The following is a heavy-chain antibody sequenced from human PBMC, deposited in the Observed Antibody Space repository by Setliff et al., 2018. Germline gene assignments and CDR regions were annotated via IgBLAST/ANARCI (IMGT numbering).Heavy chain of an antibody. CDR3: VRDSRYSGSY. V-gene: IGHV3-11*01. CDR1: GFTFTDFF. D-gene: IGHD5-12*01. J-gene: IGHJ4*02. Sequence: LRLYCAASGFTFTDFFMGWIRQAPGKGLEWVSHSSSGGGTIYYADSVKGRVAISRDNAKNSLYLQMNSLRVEDTAVYYCVRDSRYSGSYWGQGTLVTVSS. CDR2: SSSGGGTI.